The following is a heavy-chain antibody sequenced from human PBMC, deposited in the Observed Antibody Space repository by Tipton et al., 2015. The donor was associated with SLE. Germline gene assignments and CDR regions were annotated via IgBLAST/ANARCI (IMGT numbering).Heavy chain of an antibody. CDR3: ARAGGSISGVPAANRYFDL. V-gene: IGHV4-34*01. Sequence: TLSLTCAVYGGSFSGYYWSWIRQPPGKGLEWIGEINHSGTTNYNPSLKSRVTISVDTSKNQFSLKLSSVTAADTAVYYCARAGGSISGVPAANRYFDLWGRGTLVTVSS. J-gene: IGHJ2*01. CDR1: GGSFSGYY. D-gene: IGHD2-2*01. CDR2: INHSGTT.